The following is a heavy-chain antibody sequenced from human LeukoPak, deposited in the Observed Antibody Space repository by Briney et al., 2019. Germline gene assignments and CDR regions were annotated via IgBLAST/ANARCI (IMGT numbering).Heavy chain of an antibody. CDR1: GGTFSSYA. CDR3: ARTNYYYYYMDV. V-gene: IGHV1-69*05. Sequence: ASVKASCKASGGTFSSYAISWVRQAPGQGLEWMGGIIPIFGTANYAQKFQGRVTITTDESTSTAYMELSSLRSEDTAVYYCARTNYYYYYMDVWGKGTTVTVSS. CDR2: IIPIFGTA. J-gene: IGHJ6*03.